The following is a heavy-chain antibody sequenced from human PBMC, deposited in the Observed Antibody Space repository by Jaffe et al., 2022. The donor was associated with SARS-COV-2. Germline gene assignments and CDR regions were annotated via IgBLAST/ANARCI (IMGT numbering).Heavy chain of an antibody. J-gene: IGHJ4*02. CDR2: ISSGSDTI. CDR3: ARLEVLGATGDY. V-gene: IGHV3-48*02. D-gene: IGHD1-26*01. Sequence: EVQLVESGGGLVQPGGSLRLSCAASGFTFGGSSMNWVRQAPGKGLEWISYISSGSDTIYYADSVEGRFTISRDNARNSIYLQMNSLRDEDTAVYYCARLEVLGATGDYWGQGTLVTVSS. CDR1: GFTFGGSS.